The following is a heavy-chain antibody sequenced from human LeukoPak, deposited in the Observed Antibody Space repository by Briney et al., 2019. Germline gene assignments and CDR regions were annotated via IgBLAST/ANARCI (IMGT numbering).Heavy chain of an antibody. CDR1: GFTFSSYS. V-gene: IGHV3-48*04. D-gene: IGHD4-17*01. CDR2: ISSSSSTI. CDR3: ARDGPTVTTRGGY. J-gene: IGHJ4*02. Sequence: GGSLRLSCAASGFTFSSYSMNWVRQAPGKGLEWVSYISSSSSTIYYADSVKGRFTISRDNAKNSLYLQMNSLRAEDTAVYYCARDGPTVTTRGGYWGQGTLVTVSS.